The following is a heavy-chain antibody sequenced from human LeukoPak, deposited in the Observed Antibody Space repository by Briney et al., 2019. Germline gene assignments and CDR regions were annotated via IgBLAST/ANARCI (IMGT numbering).Heavy chain of an antibody. CDR2: IYYSGST. J-gene: IGHJ4*02. Sequence: SETLSLTCTVSGGSISSYYWSWIRQPPGKGLEWIGYIYYSGSTNYNASLKSRVTISVDTSKNQFSLKLSSVTAADTAVYYCASSFGSGYYKHWGQGTLVTVSS. D-gene: IGHD3-22*01. V-gene: IGHV4-59*01. CDR3: ASSFGSGYYKH. CDR1: GGSISSYY.